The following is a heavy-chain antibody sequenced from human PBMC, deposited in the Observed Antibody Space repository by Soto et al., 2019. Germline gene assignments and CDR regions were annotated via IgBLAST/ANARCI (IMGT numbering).Heavy chain of an antibody. Sequence: GGSLRLSCAASGFTLSGSVIYWVRQPSGKGLEWVGRIRSRCNGYATAYAASVRGRFTISRDDSKNTAYLQMNSLKTEDTAVYPCSRPGYRHYDTDYRGQGPLVTVFS. D-gene: IGHD5-12*01. CDR1: GFTLSGSV. V-gene: IGHV3-73*01. CDR2: IRSRCNGYAT. J-gene: IGHJ4*02. CDR3: SRPGYRHYDTDY.